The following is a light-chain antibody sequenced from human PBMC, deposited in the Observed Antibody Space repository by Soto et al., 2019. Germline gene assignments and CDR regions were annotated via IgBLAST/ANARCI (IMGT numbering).Light chain of an antibody. J-gene: IGKJ2*01. CDR3: PQYGSSPPYT. CDR1: QSVSSSY. Sequence: EIVLTQSPATLSLSPGERATLSCGASQSVSSSYLAWYQQKPGLAPRLLIYDASSRATGIPDRFSGSGSGTDFTLTISRLEPEDFAVYYCPQYGSSPPYTFGQGNKLEIK. CDR2: DAS. V-gene: IGKV3D-20*01.